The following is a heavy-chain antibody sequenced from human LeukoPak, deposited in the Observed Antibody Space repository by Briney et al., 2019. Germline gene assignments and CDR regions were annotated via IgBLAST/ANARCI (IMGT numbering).Heavy chain of an antibody. D-gene: IGHD3-16*01. CDR1: GYTLTELS. V-gene: IGHV1-24*01. J-gene: IGHJ4*02. CDR3: ATDVGGAFDY. CDR2: FDPEDGET. Sequence: GASVKVSCKVSGYTLTELSMHWVRQAPGKGLEWMGGFDPEDGETIYAQKFQGRVAMTEDTSTDTAYMELSSLRSEDTAAYYCATDVGGAFDYWGQGTLVTVSS.